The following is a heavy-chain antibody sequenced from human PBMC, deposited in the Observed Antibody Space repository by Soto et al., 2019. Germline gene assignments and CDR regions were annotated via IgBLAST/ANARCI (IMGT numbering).Heavy chain of an antibody. V-gene: IGHV3-33*01. CDR3: ARDEYVSGSLDY. CDR2: IWYDGSNK. CDR1: GFSFSSYG. J-gene: IGHJ4*02. Sequence: QVQLVESGGGVVQPGRSLRLSCAASGFSFSSYGMHWVRQAPGKGLEWVAVIWYDGSNKQYADSVKGRFTISRDNSKNTLYLQMNSLRAEDTAGYYCARDEYVSGSLDYWGQGAMVTVSS. D-gene: IGHD3-10*01.